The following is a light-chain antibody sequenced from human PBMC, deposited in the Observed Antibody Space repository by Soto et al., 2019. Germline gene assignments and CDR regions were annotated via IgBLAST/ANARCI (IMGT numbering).Light chain of an antibody. J-gene: IGKJ2*01. CDR1: QSVSSS. CDR3: QQYNAWPPYT. V-gene: IGKV3-15*01. CDR2: GAS. Sequence: ETVMTQSPATLSVSPGERATLSCRASQSVSSSLAWYQQKPGQAPRLLIYGASTRATGIPERFSGSGSGTDFTLTISSLQSEDFAVYYCQQYNAWPPYTFGQGTKLEIK.